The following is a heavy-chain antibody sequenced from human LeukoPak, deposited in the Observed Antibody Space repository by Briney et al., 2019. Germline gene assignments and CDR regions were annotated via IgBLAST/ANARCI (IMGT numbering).Heavy chain of an antibody. CDR3: AKRRADYYGSGRGLNYFDY. V-gene: IGHV3-23*01. Sequence: GGSLRLSCAASGFTFTSYAMTWVRQAPGKGPEWVSAISGSGGSTYYADSVKGRFTTSRDNSKNTLYLKMNSLRAEDTAIYYCAKRRADYYGSGRGLNYFDYWGQGTLVTVSS. J-gene: IGHJ4*02. D-gene: IGHD3-10*01. CDR1: GFTFTSYA. CDR2: ISGSGGST.